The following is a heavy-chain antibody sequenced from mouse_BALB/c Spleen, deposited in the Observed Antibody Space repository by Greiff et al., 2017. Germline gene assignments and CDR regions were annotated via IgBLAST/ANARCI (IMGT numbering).Heavy chain of an antibody. CDR3: ARGGYGYDLSDAMDY. D-gene: IGHD1-2*01. Sequence: VQLQQSGAELMKPGASVKISCKATGYTFSSYWIEWVKQRPGHGLEWIGEILPGSGSTNYNEKFKSKATLTVDNSSSTAYMELRSLTSEDSAVYYCARGGYGYDLSDAMDYWGQGTSVTVSS. CDR1: GYTFSSYW. V-gene: IGHV1-9*01. J-gene: IGHJ4*01. CDR2: ILPGSGST.